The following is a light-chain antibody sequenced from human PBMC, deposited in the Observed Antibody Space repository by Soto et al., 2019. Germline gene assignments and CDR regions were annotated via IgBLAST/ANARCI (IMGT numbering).Light chain of an antibody. Sequence: QSLLTQPSSVSGSHGHSTTTSCTPTSSDVGGYNYVSWYQQHSGKAPNRRIYEVSNRPSGVSNRFSGSKSGNTASLTMSGLQAEDEADYYCSSYTSSTPYVFGTGTKVTV. CDR2: EVS. CDR1: SSDVGGYNY. CDR3: SSYTSSTPYV. J-gene: IGLJ1*01. V-gene: IGLV2-14*01.